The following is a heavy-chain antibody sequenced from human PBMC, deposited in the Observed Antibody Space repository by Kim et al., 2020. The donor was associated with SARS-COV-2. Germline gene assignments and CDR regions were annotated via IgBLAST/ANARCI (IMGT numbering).Heavy chain of an antibody. D-gene: IGHD1-1*01. CDR3: ARDGTGNYHLDY. J-gene: IGHJ4*02. CDR1: GFIFSNHG. Sequence: GGSLRLSCAASGFIFSNHGMHWVRQAPGKGLERVGVVSFDGSKTFYTDSLKGRFTVSRDNLRHTVYLQMNSLRVEDTAVYYCARDGTGNYHLDYWGQGTLVTVSS. V-gene: IGHV3-33*05. CDR2: VSFDGSKT.